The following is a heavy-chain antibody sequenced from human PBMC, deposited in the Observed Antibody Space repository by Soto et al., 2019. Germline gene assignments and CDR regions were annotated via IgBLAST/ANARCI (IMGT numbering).Heavy chain of an antibody. CDR2: IKQDGSEK. V-gene: IGHV3-7*01. D-gene: IGHD6-6*01. Sequence: EVQLVESGGGLVQPGGSLRLSCAASGFTLSSYWMSWVRQAPGKGLEWVANIKQDGSEKYYVDSVKGRFTISRDNAKNSLYLQMHSLRAEDTAIYYCAREFAARFPGFDSWGQGTLVTVSS. CDR1: GFTLSSYW. J-gene: IGHJ4*02. CDR3: AREFAARFPGFDS.